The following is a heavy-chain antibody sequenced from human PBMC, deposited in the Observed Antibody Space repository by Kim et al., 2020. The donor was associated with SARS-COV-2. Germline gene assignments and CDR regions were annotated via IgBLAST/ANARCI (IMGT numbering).Heavy chain of an antibody. CDR3: AKAGGPVYGDYRWAEMYYFDY. V-gene: IGHV3-23*03. J-gene: IGHJ4*02. D-gene: IGHD4-17*01. CDR2: IYSGGSST. Sequence: GGSLRLSCAASGFTFSSYAMSWVRQAPGKGLEWVSVIYSGGSSTYYADSVKGRFTISRDNSKNTLYLQMNSLRAEDTAVYYCAKAGGPVYGDYRWAEMYYFDYWGQGTLVTVSS. CDR1: GFTFSSYA.